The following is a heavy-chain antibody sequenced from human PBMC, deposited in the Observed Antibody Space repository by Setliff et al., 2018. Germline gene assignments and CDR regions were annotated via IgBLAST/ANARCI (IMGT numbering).Heavy chain of an antibody. CDR2: ISPYNDNT. Sequence: ASVKVSCKASGYMFKRYGINWMRQAPGQGFEWMGWISPYNDNTKSAQKFQDRITMTTDTTTSTSYMELRSLRSDDTAVYYCLRLVRYCTKIACQATSGDEVWGLGTLVTVSS. D-gene: IGHD2-8*01. J-gene: IGHJ4*02. CDR1: GYMFKRYG. CDR3: LRLVRYCTKIACQATSGDEV. V-gene: IGHV1-18*04.